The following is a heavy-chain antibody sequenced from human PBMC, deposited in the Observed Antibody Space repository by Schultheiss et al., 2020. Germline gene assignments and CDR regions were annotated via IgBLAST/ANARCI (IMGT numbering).Heavy chain of an antibody. CDR3: AGGDGFNPD. V-gene: IGHV4-59*01. CDR2: IYDSGRT. Sequence: SATLSLTCTVSGVSISSYYCSWIRQPPGKGLEWIAYIYDSGRTKYNPSLKSRVTISVDPWKNQFSLKLSSVTTADTAVYFCAGGDGFNPDWGQGTLVTVSS. CDR1: GVSISSYY. D-gene: IGHD5-24*01. J-gene: IGHJ4*02.